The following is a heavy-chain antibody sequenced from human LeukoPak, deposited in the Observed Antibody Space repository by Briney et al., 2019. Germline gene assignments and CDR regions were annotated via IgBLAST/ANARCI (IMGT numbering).Heavy chain of an antibody. D-gene: IGHD1-1*01. CDR3: AQLAFDY. CDR2: ISHDGSNK. J-gene: IGHJ4*02. V-gene: IGHV3-30-3*01. CDR1: GFTFSSYA. Sequence: GGSLRLSCAASGFTFSSYAMHWVRQAPGKGLEWVAVISHDGSNKYYADSVKGRFTISRDNSKNTLYLQMNSLRAEDTAVYYCAQLAFDYWGQGTLVTVSS.